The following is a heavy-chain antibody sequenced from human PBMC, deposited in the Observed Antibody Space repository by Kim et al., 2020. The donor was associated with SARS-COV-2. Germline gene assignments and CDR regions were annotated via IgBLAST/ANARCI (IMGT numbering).Heavy chain of an antibody. CDR1: GYTFTSYG. D-gene: IGHD3-9*01. CDR2: ISAYNGNT. CDR3: ARDDSHDFDWLLSAWSGWFDP. J-gene: IGHJ5*02. V-gene: IGHV1-18*01. Sequence: ASVKVSCKASGYTFTSYGISWVRQAPGQGLEWMGWISAYNGNTNYAQKLQGRVTMTTDTSTSTAYMELRSLRSDDTAVYYCARDDSHDFDWLLSAWSGWFDPWGQGTLVTVSS.